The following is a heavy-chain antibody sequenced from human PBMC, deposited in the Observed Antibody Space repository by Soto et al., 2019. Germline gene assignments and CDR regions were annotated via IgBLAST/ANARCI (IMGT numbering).Heavy chain of an antibody. J-gene: IGHJ4*02. CDR1: GFTFSSYS. Sequence: GGSLRLSCAASGFTFSSYSMNWVRQAPGKGLEWVSSISSSSSYIYYADSVKGRFTISRDNAKNSLYLQMNSLRAEDTAVYYCARDGYGDYVQYFDYWGQGTLVTVSS. CDR2: ISSSSSYI. CDR3: ARDGYGDYVQYFDY. D-gene: IGHD4-17*01. V-gene: IGHV3-21*01.